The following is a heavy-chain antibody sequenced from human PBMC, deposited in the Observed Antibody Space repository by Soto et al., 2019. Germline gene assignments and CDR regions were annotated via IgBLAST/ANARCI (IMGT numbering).Heavy chain of an antibody. CDR3: ASHLVAALYYFDY. V-gene: IGHV4-34*01. Sequence: SETLSLTCAVYGGSFSGYYWSWIRQPPGKGLEWIGEINHSGSTNYNPSLKSRVTISVDTSKNQFSLELSSVTAADTAVYYCASHLVAALYYFDYWGQGTLVTVSS. CDR2: INHSGST. J-gene: IGHJ4*02. D-gene: IGHD5-12*01. CDR1: GGSFSGYY.